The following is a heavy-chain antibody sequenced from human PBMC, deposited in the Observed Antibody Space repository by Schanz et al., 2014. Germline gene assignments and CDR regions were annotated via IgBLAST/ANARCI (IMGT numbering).Heavy chain of an antibody. CDR1: GFTFSDYY. CDR2: IYSRGGT. D-gene: IGHD7-27*01. Sequence: EVQLVESGGGLVQPGGSLRLSCVASGFTFSDYYMSWVRQPPGKGLECISIIYSRGGTFHADSVKGRFTISRDKSKNTLYLEMNSLRAEDTAVYYCARENLNWEAFDIWGQGTVVTVSS. CDR3: ARENLNWEAFDI. V-gene: IGHV3-66*01. J-gene: IGHJ3*02.